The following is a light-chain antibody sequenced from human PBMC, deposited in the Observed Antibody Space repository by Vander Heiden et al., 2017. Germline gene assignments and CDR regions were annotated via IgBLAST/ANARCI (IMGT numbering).Light chain of an antibody. V-gene: IGLV2-23*02. CDR2: EVT. J-gene: IGLJ1*01. CDR1: SSDFGSYNL. CDR3: CSYAGSDTLYV. Sequence: QSALTQPASVSGSPGQSITISCTGTSSDFGSYNLVSWYQQHPDKAPKVLINEVTKRPSGVSNRFSGSRSGNPASMTISGLQAEDEADYYCCSYAGSDTLYVFGTGTKVTVL.